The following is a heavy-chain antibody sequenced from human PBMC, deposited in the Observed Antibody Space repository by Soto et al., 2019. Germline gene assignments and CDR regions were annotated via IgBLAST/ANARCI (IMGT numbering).Heavy chain of an antibody. CDR3: AREGGSCGVVRVYHGMDV. CDR2: IYYSGST. CDR1: GGSISSGGDY. J-gene: IGHJ6*02. Sequence: QVQLQESGPGLVKPSQTLSLTCTVSGGSISSGGDYWSWIRQHPGKGMEWIGYIYYSGSTYYNPSLKSRVTISVDTSKNQFSLKLSSVPAADTAVYYCAREGGSCGVVRVYHGMDVWGQGTTVTVSS. V-gene: IGHV4-31*03. D-gene: IGHD3-3*02.